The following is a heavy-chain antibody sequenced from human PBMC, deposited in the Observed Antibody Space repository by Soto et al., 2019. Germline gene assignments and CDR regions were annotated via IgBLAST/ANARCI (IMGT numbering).Heavy chain of an antibody. CDR1: GFTFSSYG. D-gene: IGHD6-19*01. J-gene: IGHJ4*02. CDR2: INSNGGNT. Sequence: GGSLRLSCAASGFTFSSYGMAWVRQAPGKGLEWVSGINSNGGNTYYADSVKGRFTISRDNSKNTLYVQMNSLRAEDTAVYYCAKDRSSGWPYYFDYWGQGTLVTVSS. CDR3: AKDRSSGWPYYFDY. V-gene: IGHV3-23*01.